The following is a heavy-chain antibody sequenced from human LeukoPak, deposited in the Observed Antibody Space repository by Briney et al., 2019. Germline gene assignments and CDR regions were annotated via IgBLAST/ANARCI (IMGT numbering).Heavy chain of an antibody. CDR1: GFTFSSYG. D-gene: IGHD3-9*01. V-gene: IGHV3-33*01. Sequence: GGSLRLSCAASGFTFSSYGMHWVRQAPGKGLEWVAVIWYDGSNKYYADSVKDRFTISRDSSKNTLYLQMNSLRAEDTAVYYCARTLFYYDILTGYSAHFDYWGQGTLVTVSS. CDR3: ARTLFYYDILTGYSAHFDY. CDR2: IWYDGSNK. J-gene: IGHJ4*02.